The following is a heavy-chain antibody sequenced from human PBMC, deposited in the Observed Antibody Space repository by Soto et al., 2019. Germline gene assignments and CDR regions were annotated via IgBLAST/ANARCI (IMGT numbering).Heavy chain of an antibody. CDR3: VRECAQSGSYSNALDI. V-gene: IGHV1-2*02. D-gene: IGHD3-10*01. CDR2: ISPNSGDT. Sequence: ASVKVSCKASGYTFTGNYLHWVRQAPGQGLEWMGWISPNSGDTNFGQKFQGRVAMTRDTSTSTAYMELRRLSSDDTAVYYCVRECAQSGSYSNALDIWGQGAMVTVSS. J-gene: IGHJ3*02. CDR1: GYTFTGNY.